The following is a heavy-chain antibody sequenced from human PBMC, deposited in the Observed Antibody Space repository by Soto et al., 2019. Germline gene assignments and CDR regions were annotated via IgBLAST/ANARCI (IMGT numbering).Heavy chain of an antibody. CDR3: ATTARIPLNRFDP. J-gene: IGHJ5*02. CDR1: GFSFTADY. Sequence: EVHLEQSGAEVKKPGATVKISCKVSGFSFTADYIHWVQQAPGQGLEWVGLIDPEDGETIYADKFQGRLTITADTSTDTVYMELTSLRPEDTAVYYCATTARIPLNRFDPGGQGTLVTVSS. D-gene: IGHD2-21*02. CDR2: IDPEDGET. V-gene: IGHV1-69-2*01.